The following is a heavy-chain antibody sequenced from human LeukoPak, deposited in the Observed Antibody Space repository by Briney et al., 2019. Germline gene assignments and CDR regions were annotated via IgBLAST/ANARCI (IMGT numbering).Heavy chain of an antibody. CDR3: ARGIEATRRSAGTCNYFDY. Sequence: GSLRLSCAASGFTFSDYYMSWIRQAPGKGLEWVSYISSSTSYRNYADSVKGRFTISRDNAKNSLYLQMNSLRAEDTALYYCARGIEATRRSAGTCNYFDYWGQGTLVTVSS. CDR1: GFTFSDYY. CDR2: ISSSTSYR. J-gene: IGHJ4*02. V-gene: IGHV3-11*06. D-gene: IGHD5-12*01.